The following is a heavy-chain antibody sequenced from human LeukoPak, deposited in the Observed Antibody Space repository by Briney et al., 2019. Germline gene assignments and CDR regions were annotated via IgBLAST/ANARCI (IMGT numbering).Heavy chain of an antibody. D-gene: IGHD5-18*01. V-gene: IGHV3-23*01. CDR3: AREYSYGNDDWFDP. Sequence: GGSLRLSCAASGFTFSNHAMSWFRQAPGKGLEWVSAINPPGGTTYFADSVKGGFNISRDNSKNTLYLQMNSLRAGDTAIYYCAREYSYGNDDWFDPWGQGALVTVSS. CDR1: GFTFSNHA. J-gene: IGHJ5*02. CDR2: INPPGGTT.